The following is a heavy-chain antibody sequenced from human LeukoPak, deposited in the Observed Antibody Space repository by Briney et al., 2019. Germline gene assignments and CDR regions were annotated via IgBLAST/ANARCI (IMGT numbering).Heavy chain of an antibody. CDR2: ISSSGSTI. Sequence: PGGSLRLSCAASGFTFSSYEMNWVRQAPGKGLEWVSYISSSGSTIYYADSVKGRFTISRDNAKNSLYLQMNSLRAEDTAVYYCARARVGFGELLYRGAFDIWGQGTMVTVSS. CDR3: ARARVGFGELLYRGAFDI. D-gene: IGHD3-10*01. J-gene: IGHJ3*02. V-gene: IGHV3-48*03. CDR1: GFTFSSYE.